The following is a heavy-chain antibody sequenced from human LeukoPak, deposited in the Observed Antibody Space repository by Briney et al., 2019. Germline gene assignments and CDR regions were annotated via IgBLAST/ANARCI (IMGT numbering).Heavy chain of an antibody. CDR2: IYTSGST. V-gene: IGHV4-4*09. D-gene: IGHD3-22*01. J-gene: IGHJ4*02. CDR1: GGSIISYY. Sequence: PSETLSLTCTGTGGSIISYYWSWIRQPPGKGLDWIGYIYTSGSTNYNPSLKSRVTISVDTSKNQFSLKLSSVTAADTAVYYCARGLDYYDTGYNIYYFDYWGQGTLVTVSS. CDR3: ARGLDYYDTGYNIYYFDY.